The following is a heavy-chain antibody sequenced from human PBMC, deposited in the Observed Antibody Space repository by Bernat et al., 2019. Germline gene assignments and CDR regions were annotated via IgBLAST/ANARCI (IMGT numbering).Heavy chain of an antibody. CDR2: IKPDGSDK. V-gene: IGHV3-7*03. CDR3: ARDRYGPAGSGWPFFDY. J-gene: IGHJ4*02. D-gene: IGHD6-19*01. Sequence: EVQLVESGGVLVQPGGSLRLSCATSGFPFSGYWMSWVRQAPGKGLVGVANIKPDGSDKYYVDSVKGRFTISRDNAKNSLYLQMNSLSAEDTAVYYCARDRYGPAGSGWPFFDYWGQGTLVTVSS. CDR1: GFPFSGYW.